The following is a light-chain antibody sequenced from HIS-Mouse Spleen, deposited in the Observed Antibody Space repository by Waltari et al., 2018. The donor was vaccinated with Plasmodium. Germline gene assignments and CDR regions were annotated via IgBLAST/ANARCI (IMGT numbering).Light chain of an antibody. CDR1: ALPKKY. V-gene: IGLV3-10*01. CDR3: YSTDSSGNHRV. J-gene: IGLJ3*02. Sequence: SYELTQPPSVSVSPGQTARITFSGDALPKKYAYWYLQKSGQAPVLVIYEDSKRPSGIPERFSGSSSGTMATLTISGAQVEDKADYYCYSTDSSGNHRVFGGGTKLTVL. CDR2: EDS.